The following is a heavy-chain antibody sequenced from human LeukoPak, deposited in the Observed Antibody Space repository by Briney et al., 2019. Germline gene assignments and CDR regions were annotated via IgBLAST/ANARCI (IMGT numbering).Heavy chain of an antibody. V-gene: IGHV3-15*01. CDR3: TTDLRYSYEGMDV. CDR1: GSTFSNAW. Sequence: GGSLRLSCAASGSTFSNAWMSWVRQAPGKGLEWVGRIKSKTDGGTTDYAAPVKGRFTISRDDSKNTLYLQMNSLKTEDTAVYYCTTDLRYSYEGMDVWGQGTTVTVSS. D-gene: IGHD5-18*01. J-gene: IGHJ6*02. CDR2: IKSKTDGGTT.